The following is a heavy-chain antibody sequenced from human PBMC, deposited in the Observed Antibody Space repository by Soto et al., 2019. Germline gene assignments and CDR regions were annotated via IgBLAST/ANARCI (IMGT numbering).Heavy chain of an antibody. Sequence: GGSLRLSCAAYGFTFDAYAMHWVRQAPGKGLEWVSGISWNSGSIGYADSVKGRFTISRDNAKNSLCLQMNSLRAEDTALYYCAKGCSSTICYYFDYWGQGSLVTVSS. CDR3: AKGCSSTICYYFDY. V-gene: IGHV3-9*01. CDR1: GFTFDAYA. J-gene: IGHJ4*02. CDR2: ISWNSGSI. D-gene: IGHD2-2*01.